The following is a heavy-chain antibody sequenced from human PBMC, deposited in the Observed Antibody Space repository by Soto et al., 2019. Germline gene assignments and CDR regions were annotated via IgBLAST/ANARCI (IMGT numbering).Heavy chain of an antibody. V-gene: IGHV1-69*01. CDR1: GGTFSSYA. CDR2: IIPIFGTA. D-gene: IGHD2-21*02. J-gene: IGHJ3*02. Sequence: QVQLVQSGAEVKKPGSSVKVSCKASGGTFSSYAISWVRQAPGQELEWMGGIIPIFGTANYAQKFQGRATITADESTSKAYMELSRLRSEDTAVYYCARDAVAYCGGDCYQPDAFDIWGQETMVTVSS. CDR3: ARDAVAYCGGDCYQPDAFDI.